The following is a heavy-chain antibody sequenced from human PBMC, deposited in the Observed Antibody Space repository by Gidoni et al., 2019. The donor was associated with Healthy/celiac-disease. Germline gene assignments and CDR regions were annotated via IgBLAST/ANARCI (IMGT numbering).Heavy chain of an antibody. V-gene: IGHV3-30*01. CDR3: ARDPTKWLPRGRFDY. Sequence: QVQLVESGGGVVQPGRSLRPSCAASGFTFSSYAMHWVRQAPGKGLEWVAVISYDGSNKYYADSVKGRFTISRDNSKNTLYLQMNSLRAEDTAVYYCARDPTKWLPRGRFDYWGQGTLVTVSS. CDR2: ISYDGSNK. D-gene: IGHD3-22*01. J-gene: IGHJ4*02. CDR1: GFTFSSYA.